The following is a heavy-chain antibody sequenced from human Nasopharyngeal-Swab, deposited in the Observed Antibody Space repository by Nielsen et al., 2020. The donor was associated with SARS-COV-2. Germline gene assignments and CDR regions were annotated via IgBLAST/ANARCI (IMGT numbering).Heavy chain of an antibody. CDR2: VFSSGST. J-gene: IGHJ4*02. D-gene: IGHD3-3*01. CDR3: ARHTTIFGVVIRPFDY. V-gene: IGHV4-39*01. Sequence: WIRQPPGKGLEWIGTVFSSGSTYNPSLKSRVTISVDTSKNQFSLKLSSVTAADTAVYYCARHTTIFGVVIRPFDYWGQGTLVTVSS.